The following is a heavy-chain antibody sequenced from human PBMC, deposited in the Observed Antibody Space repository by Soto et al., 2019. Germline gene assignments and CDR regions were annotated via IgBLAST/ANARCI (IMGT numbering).Heavy chain of an antibody. Sequence: ASVKVSCKASGYTFTSYYMHWVRQAPGQGLEWMGIINPSGGSTSYAQKFQGRVTMTRDTSTSTVYMELSSLRSEDTAVYYCARDLLVRASKSGNWFHPWGQGTLVTVSS. CDR2: INPSGGST. CDR3: ARDLLVRASKSGNWFHP. J-gene: IGHJ5*02. V-gene: IGHV1-46*01. CDR1: GYTFTSYY. D-gene: IGHD6-13*01.